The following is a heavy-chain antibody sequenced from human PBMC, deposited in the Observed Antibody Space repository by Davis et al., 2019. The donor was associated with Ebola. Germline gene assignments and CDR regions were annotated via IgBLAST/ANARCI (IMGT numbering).Heavy chain of an antibody. CDR2: IIPIFGTA. CDR3: ARVRGDSSGYYYEGYYYYYGMDV. CDR1: GGTFSSYA. D-gene: IGHD3-22*01. J-gene: IGHJ6*02. V-gene: IGHV1-69*06. Sequence: SVKVSCKASGGTFSSYAISWVRQAPGQGLEWMGGIIPIFGTANYAQKFQGRVTITADKSTSTAYMELSSLRSEDTAVYYCARVRGDSSGYYYEGYYYYYGMDVWGQGTTVTVSS.